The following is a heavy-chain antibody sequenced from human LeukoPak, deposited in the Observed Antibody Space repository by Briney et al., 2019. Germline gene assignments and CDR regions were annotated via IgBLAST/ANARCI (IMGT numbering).Heavy chain of an antibody. J-gene: IGHJ3*02. CDR1: GYTFTDYY. CDR2: INPNSGGT. CDR3: AREIYTRSWYDGFDI. Sequence: GASVKVSCKASGYTFTDYYIHWVRQAPGQGLEWMGWINPNSGGTHYAEILQDRVTMTRDTSLTTVYMELSSLRSADTAIYYCAREIYTRSWYDGFDIWAQGTMVTVSS. D-gene: IGHD6-13*01. V-gene: IGHV1-2*02.